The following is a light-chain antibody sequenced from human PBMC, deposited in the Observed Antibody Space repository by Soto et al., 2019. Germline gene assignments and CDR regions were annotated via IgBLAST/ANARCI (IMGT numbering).Light chain of an antibody. Sequence: IHMTQSPSSMSASVGYRVTIPCQASQDIRYYLNWFQQKQGKAPKVLIYDASRLETGVPSRFSGSGSGTHFSLAISSLQTEDIATYYCQQYDSLPITFGQGTRLEIK. V-gene: IGKV1-33*01. CDR3: QQYDSLPIT. CDR2: DAS. CDR1: QDIRYY. J-gene: IGKJ5*01.